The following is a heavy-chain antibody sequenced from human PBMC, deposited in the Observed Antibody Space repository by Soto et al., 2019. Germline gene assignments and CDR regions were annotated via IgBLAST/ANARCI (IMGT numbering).Heavy chain of an antibody. CDR3: TIAVDY. J-gene: IGHJ4*02. V-gene: IGHV3-15*01. CDR2: IMSKTDGETT. CDR1: GFTLSNTW. Sequence: KPGGSLRLSCAASGFTLSNTWMTWVRQAPGKGLEWVGRIMSKTDGETTDYAAPVNGRFIISRDDSENTLYLQMNSLTSEDSAVYYCTIAVDYWGQGALVTVSS.